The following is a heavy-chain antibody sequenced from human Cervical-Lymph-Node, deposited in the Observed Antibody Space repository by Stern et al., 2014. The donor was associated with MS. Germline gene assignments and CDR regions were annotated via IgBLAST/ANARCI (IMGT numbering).Heavy chain of an antibody. V-gene: IGHV2-70*11. J-gene: IGHJ5*02. D-gene: IGHD2-15*01. CDR2: IDWDDDK. CDR3: ARMSGCPSGSTCHSFDP. Sequence: ESGPALVKPTQTLTLTCTFSGFSLSTAGMCVTWIRQPPGKALEWLARIDWDDDKYYSTSLKTRLTISKDTSKSQVVLTMTNMDPVDTATYYCARMSGCPSGSTCHSFDPWGQGTLVTVSS. CDR1: GFSLSTAGMC.